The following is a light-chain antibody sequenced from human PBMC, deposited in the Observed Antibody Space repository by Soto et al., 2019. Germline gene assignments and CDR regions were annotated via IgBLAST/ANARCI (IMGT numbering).Light chain of an antibody. CDR2: DAS. CDR3: QQRSNWQT. J-gene: IGKJ1*01. Sequence: EIVFSQSPSTLSLSPGERATLSCRASQSVSSYLAWYQQKPGQAPRLLIYDASNRATGIPARFSGSGSGTDFTLTISSLEPEDFAVYYCQQRSNWQTFGQGTKVDI. CDR1: QSVSSY. V-gene: IGKV3-11*01.